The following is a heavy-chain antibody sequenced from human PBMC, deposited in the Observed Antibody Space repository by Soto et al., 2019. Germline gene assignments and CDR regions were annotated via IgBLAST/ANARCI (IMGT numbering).Heavy chain of an antibody. CDR1: GDSISNSRW. CDR3: ADCTGWYRHDV. J-gene: IGHJ3*01. Sequence: QVQLQESGPGLVKPSGTLSLTCAVSGDSISNSRWWTWVRQPPGKGLEWIGDIFHSGDTNYNPSLKGRVFISVDNSQHQFSLKVSSVTAADTAVYYCADCTGWYRHDVWGQGTLVTVSS. V-gene: IGHV4-4*02. CDR2: IFHSGDT. D-gene: IGHD6-19*01.